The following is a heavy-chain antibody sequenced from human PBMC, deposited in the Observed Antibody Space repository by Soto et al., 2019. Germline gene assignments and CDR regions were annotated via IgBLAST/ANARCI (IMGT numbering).Heavy chain of an antibody. CDR2: IYYSGST. Sequence: PSETLSPTCTVSGGSISSSSYYWGWIRQPPGKGLEWIGSIYYSGSTYYNPSLKSRVTISVDTSKNQFSLKLSSVTAADTAVYYCAAYSISWTPHGGYWGQGTLVTVSS. V-gene: IGHV4-39*01. CDR3: AAYSISWTPHGGY. D-gene: IGHD6-13*01. J-gene: IGHJ4*02. CDR1: GGSISSSSYY.